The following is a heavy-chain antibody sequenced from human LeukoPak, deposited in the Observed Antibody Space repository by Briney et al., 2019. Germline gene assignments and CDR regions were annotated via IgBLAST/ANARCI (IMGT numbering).Heavy chain of an antibody. J-gene: IGHJ6*02. CDR1: GGSISSSNW. D-gene: IGHD2-21*01. Sequence: SGTLSLTCAVSGGSISSSNWWSWIRQPPGKGLEWIGYIYYSGSTYYNPSLKSRVTISVDTSKNQFSLKLSSVTAADTAVYYCARGGVVYYYGMDVWGQGTTVTVSS. CDR3: ARGGVVYYYGMDV. CDR2: IYYSGST. V-gene: IGHV4-30-4*01.